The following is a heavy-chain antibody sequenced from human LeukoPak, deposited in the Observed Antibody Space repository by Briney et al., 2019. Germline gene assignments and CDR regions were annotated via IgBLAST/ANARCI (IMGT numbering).Heavy chain of an antibody. CDR1: GYTLTELS. J-gene: IGHJ6*02. CDR2: FDPEDGET. CDR3: ATRRVLTGYSVPYYYYGMDV. V-gene: IGHV1-24*01. Sequence: ASVKASCKVSGYTLTELSMHWVRQAPGKGLEWMGGFDPEDGETIYAQKFQGRVTMTEDTSTDTAYMELSSLRSEDTAVYYCATRRVLTGYSVPYYYYGMDVWGQGTTVTVSS. D-gene: IGHD3-9*01.